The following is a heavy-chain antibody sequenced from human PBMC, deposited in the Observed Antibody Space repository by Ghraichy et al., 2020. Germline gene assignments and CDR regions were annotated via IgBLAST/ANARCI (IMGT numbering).Heavy chain of an antibody. J-gene: IGHJ4*02. CDR1: GGSISSSSYY. V-gene: IGHV4-39*01. D-gene: IGHD4-11*01. CDR2: IYYSGST. Sequence: SETLSLTCTVSGGSISSSSYYWGWIRQPPGKGLEWIGSIYYSGSTYYNPSLKSRVTISVDTSKNQFSLKLSSVTAADTAVYYCARQDRGFDYSNYVGYWGQGTLVTVSS. CDR3: ARQDRGFDYSNYVGY.